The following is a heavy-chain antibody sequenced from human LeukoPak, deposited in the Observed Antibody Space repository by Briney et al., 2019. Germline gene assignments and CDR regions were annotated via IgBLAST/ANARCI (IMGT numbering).Heavy chain of an antibody. CDR3: ARGVTMIGRLRFDP. D-gene: IGHD3-22*01. J-gene: IGHJ5*02. Sequence: PSETLSLTCAVYGGSFSGYYWSWIRQPPGKGLEWIGYIYHSGTTYYNPSLKSRVTISVDTSKNQFSLKLSSVTAADTAVYYCARGVTMIGRLRFDPWGQGTLVTVSS. V-gene: IGHV4-34*01. CDR2: IYHSGTT. CDR1: GGSFSGYY.